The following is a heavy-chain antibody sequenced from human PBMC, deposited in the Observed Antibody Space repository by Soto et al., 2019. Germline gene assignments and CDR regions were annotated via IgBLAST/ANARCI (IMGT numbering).Heavy chain of an antibody. CDR3: TRYHKGNQLTYYPTDV. CDR2: ISTYTGNT. V-gene: IGHV1-18*01. Sequence: QLVQSGAEVKRPGTSVKVSCKASRYTFTSYGISWVRQAPGQGLEWMGWISTYTGNTIYAQKFQDRVTITAQRATISAHMELRSLRSDDTAVFYCTRYHKGNQLTYYPTDVWGQGTTATVSS. J-gene: IGHJ6*03. CDR1: RYTFTSYG. D-gene: IGHD2-2*01.